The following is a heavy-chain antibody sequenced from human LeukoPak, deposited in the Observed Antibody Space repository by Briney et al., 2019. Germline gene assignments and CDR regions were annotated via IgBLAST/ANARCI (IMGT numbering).Heavy chain of an antibody. J-gene: IGHJ4*02. V-gene: IGHV3-23*01. CDR1: GFTFSSYA. CDR2: ISGSGDST. Sequence: PGGSLRLSCAASGFTFSSYAMGWVRQAPGKGLEWVSAISGSGDSTYYADSVKGRFTISRDNSKNTLYLQMNSLRAEDTAVYYCAKDTGDIVATIFDYWGQGTLVTVSS. CDR3: AKDTGDIVATIFDY. D-gene: IGHD5-12*01.